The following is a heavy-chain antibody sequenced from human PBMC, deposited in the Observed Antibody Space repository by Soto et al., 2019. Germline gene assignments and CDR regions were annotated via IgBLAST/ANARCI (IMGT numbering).Heavy chain of an antibody. CDR3: AREFASGRPNYDY. V-gene: IGHV3-23*01. D-gene: IGHD3-10*01. J-gene: IGHJ4*02. Sequence: EVPLLEAAGGLVQPGGSLRLSCAASGFTFSNYAMSWVRQAPGKGPEWVATFTNYGATLYAAPVKCRFTISRDNSKNTLYMQMNSLRAEDKALYYFAREFASGRPNYDYWGLGTMVTASS. CDR1: GFTFSNYA. CDR2: FTNYGAT.